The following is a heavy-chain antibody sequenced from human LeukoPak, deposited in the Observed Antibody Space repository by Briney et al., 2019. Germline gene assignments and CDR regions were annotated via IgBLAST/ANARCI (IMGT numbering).Heavy chain of an antibody. CDR1: GGTFSSYA. CDR2: LIPIFGTA. Sequence: SVKVSCKASGGTFSSYAISWARQAPGQGLEWMGGLIPIFGTASYAQEFQGRVTITADESTSTAYMELSSLRSEDTAVYYCARELPPDDILDYWGQGTLVTVSS. J-gene: IGHJ4*02. D-gene: IGHD3-9*01. CDR3: ARELPPDDILDY. V-gene: IGHV1-69*01.